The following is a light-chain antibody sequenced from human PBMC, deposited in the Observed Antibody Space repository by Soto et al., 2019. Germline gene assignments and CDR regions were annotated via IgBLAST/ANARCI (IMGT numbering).Light chain of an antibody. CDR1: SSDVGAYYY. Sequence: QPALAQPASVSGSPGQSITISCTGTSSDVGAYYYVSWYQQHPGKAPRLMIYDVNKRPSGASARFSGSKSGNTASLTISGLQAEDEADYYCCSYSVTDTIVVFGGGTQLTVL. CDR3: CSYSVTDTIVV. J-gene: IGLJ2*01. CDR2: DVN. V-gene: IGLV2-14*03.